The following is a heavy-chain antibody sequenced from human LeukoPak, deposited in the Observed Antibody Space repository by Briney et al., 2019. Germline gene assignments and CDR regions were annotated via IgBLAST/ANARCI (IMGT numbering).Heavy chain of an antibody. CDR3: ARAKIAAAGQDY. J-gene: IGHJ4*02. V-gene: IGHV4-59*01. Sequence: PSETLSLTCTASGGSISSYYWSWIRQPPGKGLEWIGYIYYSGSTNYNPSLKSRVTISVDTSKNQFSLKLSSVTAADTAVYYCARAKIAAAGQDYWGQGTLVTVSS. CDR2: IYYSGST. D-gene: IGHD6-13*01. CDR1: GGSISSYY.